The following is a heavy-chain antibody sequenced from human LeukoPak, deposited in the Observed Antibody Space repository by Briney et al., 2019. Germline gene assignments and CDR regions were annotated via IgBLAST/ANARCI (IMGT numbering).Heavy chain of an antibody. V-gene: IGHV4-38-2*01. Sequence: PSETLSLTCAVSGYSISSGYYWGWIRPPPRKGLEWIGSIYHSGSTYYKPSLRGRLTISVDTSKNQFSLKLPSVTAADTAVYYCARYYGGDSAIDYGGKGTLVTVS. D-gene: IGHD4-23*01. CDR1: GYSISSGYY. CDR3: ARYYGGDSAIDY. J-gene: IGHJ4*02. CDR2: IYHSGST.